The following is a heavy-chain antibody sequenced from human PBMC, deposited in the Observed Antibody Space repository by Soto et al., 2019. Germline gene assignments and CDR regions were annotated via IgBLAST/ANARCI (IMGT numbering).Heavy chain of an antibody. CDR2: ISYDGSNK. CDR3: ARDISCPDGYCGMHV. J-gene: IGHJ6*02. CDR1: GFTFSSYA. V-gene: IGHV3-30-3*01. D-gene: IGHD2-2*01. Sequence: QVQLVESGGGVVQPGRSLRLSCAASGFTFSSYAMHWVRQAPGKGLEWVAVISYDGSNKYYADSVKGRFTISRDNSKNTLYLQMNSLRAGDTAVYYCARDISCPDGYCGMHVWGQGTTVTVSS.